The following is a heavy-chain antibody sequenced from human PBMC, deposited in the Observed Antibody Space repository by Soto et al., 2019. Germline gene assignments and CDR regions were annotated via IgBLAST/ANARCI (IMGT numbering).Heavy chain of an antibody. CDR2: VVPTFGTS. D-gene: IGHD6-19*01. CDR1: GGAFTSSA. V-gene: IGHV1-69*06. CDR3: AREEGWRITYSSDWDVSYDI. Sequence: QVQLVQSGAEVKKPGSSVRVSCKASGGAFTSSAINWVRQAPGQGIEWMGRVVPTFGTSKDAEKFQGRVTITADKSTSTAYVELMSLRFEETAVYFCAREEGWRITYSSDWDVSYDIWGQGTMVTVSS. J-gene: IGHJ3*02.